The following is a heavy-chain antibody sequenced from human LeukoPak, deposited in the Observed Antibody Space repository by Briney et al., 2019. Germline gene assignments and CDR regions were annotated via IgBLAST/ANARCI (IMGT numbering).Heavy chain of an antibody. CDR2: CHTSEGT. CDR1: GASVNTGTYF. J-gene: IGHJ5*02. V-gene: IGHV4-61*02. Sequence: SQTLSLTCAVSGASVNTGTYFWTWVRQPAGKALEWIGRCHTSEGTNYNPSLERRVTISVDTSKNHFSLEMTSVTAADTAVYYCASTVFGVTYNWLDPWGQGTLVTVSS. D-gene: IGHD3-3*01. CDR3: ASTVFGVTYNWLDP.